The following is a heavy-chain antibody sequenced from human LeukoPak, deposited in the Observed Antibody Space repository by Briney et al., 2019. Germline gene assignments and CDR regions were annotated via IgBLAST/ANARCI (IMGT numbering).Heavy chain of an antibody. J-gene: IGHJ4*02. CDR3: ARETSGATWYYFDY. CDR2: IWYDGSNK. V-gene: IGHV3-33*01. D-gene: IGHD1-26*01. CDR1: GFTFSSYG. Sequence: GGSLRLSCAASGFTFSSYGMHWVRQAPGKGLEWVAVIWYDGSNKYYADSVKGRFTISRDNSKNTLYLQMNSLRAEDTAVYYCARETSGATWYYFDYWGQGTLVTVSS.